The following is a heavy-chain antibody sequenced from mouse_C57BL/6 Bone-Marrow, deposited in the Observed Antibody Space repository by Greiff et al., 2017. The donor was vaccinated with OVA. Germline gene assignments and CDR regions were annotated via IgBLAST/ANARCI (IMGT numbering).Heavy chain of an antibody. CDR1: GFTFSSYG. CDR2: ISSGGSYT. V-gene: IGHV5-6*01. D-gene: IGHD4-1*02. Sequence: VQLVESGGDLVKPGGSLKLPCAASGFTFSSYGMSLVRQTPDKRLEWVATISSGGSYTYYPDSVKERFTISRDNAKNTLYLQMSSLKSEDTAMYYCARHQLYYFDYWGQGTTLTVSS. J-gene: IGHJ2*01. CDR3: ARHQLYYFDY.